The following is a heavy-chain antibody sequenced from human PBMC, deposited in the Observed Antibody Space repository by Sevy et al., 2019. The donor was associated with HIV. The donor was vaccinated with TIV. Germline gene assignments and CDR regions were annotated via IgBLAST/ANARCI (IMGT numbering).Heavy chain of an antibody. J-gene: IGHJ4*02. V-gene: IGHV5-51*01. CDR3: ARRGYDTSGYPQYYCDY. Sequence: GESLKISCKASGYRFTSYWIAWVRQMPGKGLEWMGIIYPGDSENRYSPSFQGQVTISADKSISPAYLRWSSLGASDTAMFFCARRGYDTSGYPQYYCDYWGQGTLVTVSS. CDR1: GYRFTSYW. CDR2: IYPGDSEN. D-gene: IGHD3-22*01.